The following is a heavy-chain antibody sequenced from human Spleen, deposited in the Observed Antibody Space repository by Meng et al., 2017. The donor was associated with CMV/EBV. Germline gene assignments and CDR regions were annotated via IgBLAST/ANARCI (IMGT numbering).Heavy chain of an antibody. CDR2: VYFTGGT. Sequence: SETLSLTGTVSRGSVSSYYWSWLRQTPGKGLEWIGYVYFTGGTNYKPSLNSRVTISIDTSKNQFSLRLNSVTAADTATYYCARDISEGTTTYYFDSWGQGILVTVSS. CDR3: ARDISEGTTTYYFDS. V-gene: IGHV4-59*02. CDR1: RGSVSSYY. J-gene: IGHJ4*02. D-gene: IGHD4-17*01.